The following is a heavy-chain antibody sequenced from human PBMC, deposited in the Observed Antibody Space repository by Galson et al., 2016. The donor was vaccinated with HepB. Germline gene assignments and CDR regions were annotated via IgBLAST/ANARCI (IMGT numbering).Heavy chain of an antibody. Sequence: SLRLSCAASGFTFSSYGMHWVRQAPGKGLEWVAVIWYDGSNEYYADSVKGRFTISRDNSKSTLYLQMNSLTADDTAVYYCVKDRPYGTGWYGCSESWGQGTLVIVSS. V-gene: IGHV3-33*06. CDR3: VKDRPYGTGWYGCSES. J-gene: IGHJ5*02. D-gene: IGHD6-13*01. CDR1: GFTFSSYG. CDR2: IWYDGSNE.